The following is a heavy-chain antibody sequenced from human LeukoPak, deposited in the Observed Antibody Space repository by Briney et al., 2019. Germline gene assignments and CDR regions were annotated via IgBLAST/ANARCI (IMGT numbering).Heavy chain of an antibody. CDR3: ARDHRGSGSRYYYYYMDV. CDR2: ISGSGGST. CDR1: GFTFSSYA. V-gene: IGHV3-23*01. J-gene: IGHJ6*03. D-gene: IGHD3-10*01. Sequence: GGSLRLSCAASGFTFSSYAMSWVRQAPGKGLEWVSAISGSGGSTYYADSVKGRFTISRDNSKNTLYLQMNSLRAEDTAVYYCARDHRGSGSRYYYYYMDVWGKGTTVTISS.